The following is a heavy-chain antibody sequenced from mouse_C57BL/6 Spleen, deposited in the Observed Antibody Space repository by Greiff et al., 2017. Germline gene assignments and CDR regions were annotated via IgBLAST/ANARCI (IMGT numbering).Heavy chain of an antibody. CDR3: ARRYDGWYFDV. J-gene: IGHJ1*03. CDR1: GYSFTSYY. CDR2: IYPGSGNT. V-gene: IGHV1-66*01. D-gene: IGHD2-12*01. Sequence: VQLVESGPELVKPGASVKISCKASGYSFTSYYIHWVKQRPGQGLEWIGWIYPGSGNTKYNEKFKGKATLTADTSSSTAYMQLSSLTSEDSAVYYCARRYDGWYFDVWGTGTTVTVSS.